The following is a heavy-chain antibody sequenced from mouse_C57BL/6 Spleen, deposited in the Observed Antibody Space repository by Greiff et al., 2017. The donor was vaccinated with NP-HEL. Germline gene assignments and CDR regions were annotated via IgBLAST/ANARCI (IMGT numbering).Heavy chain of an antibody. CDR2: ISGGGGNT. V-gene: IGHV5-9*01. CDR3: ARYHGSSYGAMDY. J-gene: IGHJ4*01. CDR1: GFTFSSYT. D-gene: IGHD1-1*01. Sequence: EVQGVESGGGLVKPGGSLKLSCAASGFTFSSYTMSWVRQTPEKRLEWVATISGGGGNTYYPDSVKGRFTISRDNAKNTLYLQMSSLRSEDTALYYCARYHGSSYGAMDYWGQGTSVTVSS.